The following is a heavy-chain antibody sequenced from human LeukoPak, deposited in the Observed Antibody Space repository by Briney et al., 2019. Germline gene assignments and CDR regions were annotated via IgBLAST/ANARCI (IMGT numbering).Heavy chain of an antibody. V-gene: IGHV3-43*01. D-gene: IGHD6-19*01. CDR2: ISWDGSST. CDR3: AKDAGHSSGWSNVFDY. J-gene: IGHJ4*02. Sequence: GGSLRLSCAASGFTFDDYTMHWVRQAPGKGLEWVPLISWDGSSTYYADSVKGRFTISRDNRKNSLYLQMNSLRTEDIGLYYCAKDAGHSSGWSNVFDYWGQGTLVTVSS. CDR1: GFTFDDYT.